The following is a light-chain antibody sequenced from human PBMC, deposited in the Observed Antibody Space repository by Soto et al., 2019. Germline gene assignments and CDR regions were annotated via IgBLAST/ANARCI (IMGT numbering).Light chain of an antibody. Sequence: LRGGGKTSLYWYLQKPGQTPQVLIYDVSSRFSGVPDRFSGSGSGTDFTLTISSLEAEDVAFYWCQQYFDVPVTFGGGTKVDIK. V-gene: IGKV2-29*01. J-gene: IGKJ4*01. CDR3: QQYFDVPVT. CDR2: DVS. CDR1: LRGGGKTS.